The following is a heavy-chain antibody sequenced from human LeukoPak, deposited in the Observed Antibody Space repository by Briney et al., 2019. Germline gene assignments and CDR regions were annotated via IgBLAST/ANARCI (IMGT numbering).Heavy chain of an antibody. CDR1: GYSISSGYY. V-gene: IGHV4-38-2*01. CDR3: ARRQGYCSGGSCYSGYYFDY. D-gene: IGHD2-15*01. Sequence: SETLSLTCAVSGYSISSGYYWGWLRQPPGKGLEWIGSIYHSGSTYYNPSLKSRVTISVDTSKNQFSLKLSSVTAADTAVYYCARRQGYCSGGSCYSGYYFDYWGQGTLVTVSS. J-gene: IGHJ4*02. CDR2: IYHSGST.